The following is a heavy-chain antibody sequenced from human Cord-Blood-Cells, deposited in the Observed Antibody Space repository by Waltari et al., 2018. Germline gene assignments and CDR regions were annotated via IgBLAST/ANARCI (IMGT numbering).Heavy chain of an antibody. CDR1: GYSISSGYY. V-gene: IGHV4-38-2*02. CDR3: ARGGGHSGYDYDY. J-gene: IGHJ4*02. D-gene: IGHD5-12*01. Sequence: QVQLQESGPGLVKPSETLSLTCTVSGYSISSGYYWGWIRQPPGKGLEWIGSIYHSGSTYYNPSLKSRVTISVDTSKNQFSRKLSSVTAADTAVYYCARGGGHSGYDYDYWGQGTLVTVSS. CDR2: IYHSGST.